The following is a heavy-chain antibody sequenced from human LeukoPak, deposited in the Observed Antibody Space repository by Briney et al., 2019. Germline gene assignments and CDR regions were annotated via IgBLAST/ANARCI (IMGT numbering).Heavy chain of an antibody. V-gene: IGHV1-2*02. Sequence: ASVKVSCKASGYTFTGYYMHWVRQAPGQGLEWMGWINPNSGGTNYAQKFQGRVTMTRDTSISTAYMELSRLSSDDTAVYYCARENYYGSGSGWFDPWGQGTLVTVSS. CDR3: ARENYYGSGSGWFDP. CDR1: GYTFTGYY. D-gene: IGHD3-10*01. CDR2: INPNSGGT. J-gene: IGHJ5*02.